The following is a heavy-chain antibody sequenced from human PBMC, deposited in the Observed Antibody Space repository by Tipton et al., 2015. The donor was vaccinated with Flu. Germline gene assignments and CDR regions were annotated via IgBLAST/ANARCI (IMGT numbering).Heavy chain of an antibody. V-gene: IGHV3-23*01. CDR2: ISGSGGST. J-gene: IGHJ4*02. CDR3: AEDRGGSPAYSAYILSSPLGY. Sequence: SLRLSCAASGFTFSSYAMSWVRQAPGKGLEWVSAISGSGGSTYYADSVKGRFTISRDNSKNTLYLQMNSLRAEDTAVYYCAEDRGGSPAYSAYILSSPLGYWGQGTLVTVSS. D-gene: IGHD2-15*01. CDR1: GFTFSSYA.